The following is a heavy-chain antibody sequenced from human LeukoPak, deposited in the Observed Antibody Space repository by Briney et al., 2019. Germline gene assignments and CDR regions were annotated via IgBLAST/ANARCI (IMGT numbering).Heavy chain of an antibody. Sequence: SETLSLTCAVYGGSFSGYYWSWIRQPPGKGLEWIGEINHSGSTNYNPSLKSRVTISVDTSKNQFSLKLSSVTGADTAVYYCARVAIAAAGTTRNFDYWGQGTLVTVSS. CDR3: ARVAIAAAGTTRNFDY. CDR2: INHSGST. V-gene: IGHV4-34*01. D-gene: IGHD6-13*01. J-gene: IGHJ4*02. CDR1: GGSFSGYY.